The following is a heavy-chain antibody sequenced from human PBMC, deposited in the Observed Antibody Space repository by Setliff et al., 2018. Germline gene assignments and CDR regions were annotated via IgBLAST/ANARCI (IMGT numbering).Heavy chain of an antibody. D-gene: IGHD3-22*01. CDR1: GGSISSGSYY. CDR3: ARDSRNYYDSSGYPIDAFDI. J-gene: IGHJ3*02. CDR2: IYTSGST. V-gene: IGHV4-61*09. Sequence: SETLSLTCTVSGGSISSGSYYWSWIRQPAGKGLEWIGHIYTSGSTNYNPSLKSRVTISVDTSKSQFSLKLSSVTAADTAVYYCARDSRNYYDSSGYPIDAFDIWGQGTMVTVSS.